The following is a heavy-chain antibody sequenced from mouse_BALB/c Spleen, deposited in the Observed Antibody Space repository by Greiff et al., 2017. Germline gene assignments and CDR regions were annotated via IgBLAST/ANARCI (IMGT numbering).Heavy chain of an antibody. CDR1: GYTFSSYW. J-gene: IGHJ3*01. V-gene: IGHV1-9*01. Sequence: QVQLQQSGAELMKPGASVKISCKATGYTFSSYWIEWVKQRPGHGLEWIGEILPGSGSTNYNEKFKGKATFTADTSSNTAYMQLSSLTSEDSAVYYCARSPYYGNPWFAYWGQGTLVTVSA. CDR2: ILPGSGST. D-gene: IGHD2-10*01. CDR3: ARSPYYGNPWFAY.